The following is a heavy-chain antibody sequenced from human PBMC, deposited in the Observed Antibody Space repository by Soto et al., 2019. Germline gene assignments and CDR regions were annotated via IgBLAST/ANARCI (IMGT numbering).Heavy chain of an antibody. CDR1: GGTSSSYA. Sequence: QVQVVQSGAEVKNPGSSVRVSCKASGGTSSSYAITWMRQAPGQGLECIGGIIPILATTEYAQKFQGRVTFTADESTSTVYVELSSLTAEDTAGYYCARGVRTVQRRIDCWGQGIFVTVSS. CDR2: IIPILATT. J-gene: IGHJ4*02. CDR3: ARGVRTVQRRIDC. D-gene: IGHD3-3*01. V-gene: IGHV1-69*01.